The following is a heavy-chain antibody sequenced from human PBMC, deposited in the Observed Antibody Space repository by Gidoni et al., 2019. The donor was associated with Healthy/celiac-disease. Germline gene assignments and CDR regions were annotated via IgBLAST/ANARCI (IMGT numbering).Heavy chain of an antibody. CDR3: ARELLDYGAFDI. CDR2: IYYSGST. D-gene: IGHD3-16*01. CDR1: GGSFSSGEYY. J-gene: IGHJ3*02. V-gene: IGHV4-30-4*01. Sequence: QVQLQESGPGLVKPSQTLSLTCTVPGGSFSSGEYYWSWIRQPPGKGLEWIGYIYYSGSTYYNPSLKSRVTISVETSKNQFSPKLSSVTAADTAVYYCARELLDYGAFDIWGQGTMVTVSS.